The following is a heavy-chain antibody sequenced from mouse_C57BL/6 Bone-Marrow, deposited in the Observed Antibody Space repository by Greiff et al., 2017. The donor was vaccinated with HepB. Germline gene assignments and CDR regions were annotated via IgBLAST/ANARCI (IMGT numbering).Heavy chain of an antibody. Sequence: VQLQQSGAELVRPGASVKLSCKASGYTFTDYYINWVKQRPGQGLEWIARIYPGSGNTYYNEKFKGKATLTAEKSSSTAYMQLSSLTSEDSAVYYCARPTYDGYPFMDYWGQGTSVTVSS. CDR2: IYPGSGNT. CDR3: ARPTYDGYPFMDY. D-gene: IGHD2-3*01. J-gene: IGHJ4*01. CDR1: GYTFTDYY. V-gene: IGHV1-76*01.